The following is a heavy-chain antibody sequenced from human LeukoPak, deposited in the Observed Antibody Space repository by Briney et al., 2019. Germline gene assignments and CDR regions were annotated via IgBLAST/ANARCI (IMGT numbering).Heavy chain of an antibody. CDR1: GGSISSYY. Sequence: PSEALSLTCTVSGGSISSYYWSWIRQTPGKGLEWIGYIYYSGSTNYNPSLKSRVTISVDTSKNQFSLKLSSVTAADTAVYYCASGQRYYGSGTYYDYWGQGTLVTVSS. D-gene: IGHD3-10*01. CDR3: ASGQRYYGSGTYYDY. J-gene: IGHJ4*02. V-gene: IGHV4-59*01. CDR2: IYYSGST.